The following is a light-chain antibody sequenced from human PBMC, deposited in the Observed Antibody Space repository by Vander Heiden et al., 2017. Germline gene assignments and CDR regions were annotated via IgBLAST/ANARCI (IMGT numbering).Light chain of an antibody. CDR1: SGSIASHY. CDR2: EDN. Sequence: NFLLTQPHSVSESPGKTVTISCTRSSGSIASHYVQWYQQRPGSAPTTVIYEDNQRPSGVPDRFSGSIDSSSNSASLTISGLKTEDEADYYCQSYDSSNHRVFGGGTKLTVL. V-gene: IGLV6-57*04. J-gene: IGLJ3*02. CDR3: QSYDSSNHRV.